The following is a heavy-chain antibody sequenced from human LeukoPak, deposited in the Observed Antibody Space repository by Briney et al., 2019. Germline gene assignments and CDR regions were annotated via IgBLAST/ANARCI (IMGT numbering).Heavy chain of an antibody. D-gene: IGHD4-17*01. J-gene: IGHJ4*02. CDR1: GFTFSSYG. Sequence: PGRSLRLSCAASGFTFSSYGMPWVRQAPGKGLEWVAVISYDGSNKYYADSVKGRFTISRDNSKNTLYLQMNSLRAEDTAVYYCAKETYGDYGLDYWGQGTLVTVSS. V-gene: IGHV3-30*18. CDR3: AKETYGDYGLDY. CDR2: ISYDGSNK.